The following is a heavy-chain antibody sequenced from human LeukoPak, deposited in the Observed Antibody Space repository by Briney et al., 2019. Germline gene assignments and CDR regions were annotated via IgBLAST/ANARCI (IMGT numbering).Heavy chain of an antibody. CDR1: GFIFSSYA. D-gene: IGHD6-19*01. CDR3: ARGHIAVAFNFDY. Sequence: GGSLRLSCAPSGFIFSSYAMSWVRQAPGKGLEWASASSGSGGSTYYADSVKGRFTISRDNAKNSLYLQMNSLRAEDTAVYYCARGHIAVAFNFDYWGQGTLVTVSS. J-gene: IGHJ4*02. CDR2: SSGSGGST. V-gene: IGHV3-23*01.